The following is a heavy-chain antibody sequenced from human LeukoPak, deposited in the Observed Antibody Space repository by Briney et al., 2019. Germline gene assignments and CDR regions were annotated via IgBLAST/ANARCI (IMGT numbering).Heavy chain of an antibody. Sequence: ASVKVSCKASGYTFTGYYMHWVRQAPGQGLEWMGWINPNSGGTNYAQKFQGRVTMTRDTSISTAYMELSRLRSDDTAVYYCARELGIVVVVAATTGTFDYWGQGTLVTASS. D-gene: IGHD2-15*01. V-gene: IGHV1-2*02. CDR3: ARELGIVVVVAATTGTFDY. CDR1: GYTFTGYY. CDR2: INPNSGGT. J-gene: IGHJ4*02.